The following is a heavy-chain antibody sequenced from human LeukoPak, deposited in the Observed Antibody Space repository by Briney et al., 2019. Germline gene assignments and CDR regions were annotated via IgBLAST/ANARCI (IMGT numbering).Heavy chain of an antibody. V-gene: IGHV3-48*01. Sequence: PGASLRLSCAASGFTFSSYSMNWVRQAPGKGLEWISYFSTSSGTISYADSVKGRFTISRDNAKNSLYLQMNSLRAEDTAVYYCARDSMYAFDIWGQGTVVTVSS. J-gene: IGHJ3*02. D-gene: IGHD2-2*01. CDR3: ARDSMYAFDI. CDR1: GFTFSSYS. CDR2: FSTSSGTI.